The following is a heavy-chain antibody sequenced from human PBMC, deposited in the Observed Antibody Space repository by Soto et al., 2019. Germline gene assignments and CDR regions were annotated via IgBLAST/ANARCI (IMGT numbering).Heavy chain of an antibody. J-gene: IGHJ3*02. CDR3: ARDFLCVLRYSGSNDAFER. Sequence: SETLSLTCAVYGGSFSGYYWSWIRQPPGKGLEWIGEINHSGSTNYNPSLKSRVTISVDTSKNQFSLKLSSVTAADTAVYYCARDFLCVLRYSGSNDAFERWGQGTMVTVSS. CDR2: INHSGST. D-gene: IGHD3-9*01. V-gene: IGHV4-34*01. CDR1: GGSFSGYY.